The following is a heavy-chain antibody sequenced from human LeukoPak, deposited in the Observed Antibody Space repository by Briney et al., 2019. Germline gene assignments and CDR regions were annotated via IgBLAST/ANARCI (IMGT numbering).Heavy chain of an antibody. CDR1: GGSISSGSYY. CDR2: IYTSGST. V-gene: IGHV4-61*02. Sequence: SETLSLTCTVSGGSISSGSYYWSWIRQPAGKGLEWIGRIYTSGSTNYNPSLKSRVTISVDTSKNQFSLKLSSVTAADTAVYYCAREPPGSSWYSRRPYYFDYWGQGTLVTVSS. J-gene: IGHJ4*02. CDR3: AREPPGSSWYSRRPYYFDY. D-gene: IGHD6-13*01.